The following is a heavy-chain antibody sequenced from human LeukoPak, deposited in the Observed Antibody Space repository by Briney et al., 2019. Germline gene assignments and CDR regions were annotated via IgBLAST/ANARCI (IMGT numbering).Heavy chain of an antibody. CDR1: GFTFSSYA. CDR2: ISGSGGFT. J-gene: IGHJ4*02. V-gene: IGHV3-23*01. CDR3: AKDRFGCSSTSCYSLDY. Sequence: GGSLRLSCAASGFTFSSYAMSWVRQAPGKGLEWVSAISGSGGFTYYADSVKGRFTISRDNSKSTLYLQMNSLRAEDTAVYYCAKDRFGCSSTSCYSLDYWGQGTLVTVSS. D-gene: IGHD2-2*01.